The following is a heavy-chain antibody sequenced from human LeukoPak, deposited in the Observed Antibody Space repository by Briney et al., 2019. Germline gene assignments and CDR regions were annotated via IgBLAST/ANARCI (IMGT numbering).Heavy chain of an antibody. V-gene: IGHV3-23*01. Sequence: PGGSLRLSCADSGFTFSSYAMSWVRQAQGKGVEWVSAISGSGGSTYYADSVKGRFTISRDNSKNTLYLQMNSLRAEDTAVYYCAKGRTYDRSPTEDYWGQGTLVTVSS. J-gene: IGHJ4*02. CDR2: ISGSGGST. CDR3: AKGRTYDRSPTEDY. D-gene: IGHD3-3*01. CDR1: GFTFSSYA.